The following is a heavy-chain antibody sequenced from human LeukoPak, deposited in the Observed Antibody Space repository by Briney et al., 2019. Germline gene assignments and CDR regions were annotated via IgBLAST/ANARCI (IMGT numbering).Heavy chain of an antibody. CDR2: INHSGST. CDR1: GGSFSGYY. J-gene: IGHJ4*02. CDR3: ARGGLGELSPTPLGY. V-gene: IGHV4-34*01. Sequence: SETLSLTCAVYGGSFSGYYWSWIRQPPGKGLEWIGEINHSGSTNYNPSLKSRVTISVDTSKNQFSLKLSSVTAADTAVYYCARGGLGELSPTPLGYWGQGTLVTVSS. D-gene: IGHD3-16*02.